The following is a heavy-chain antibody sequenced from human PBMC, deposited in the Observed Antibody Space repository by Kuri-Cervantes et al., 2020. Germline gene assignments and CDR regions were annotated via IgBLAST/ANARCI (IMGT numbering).Heavy chain of an antibody. CDR3: ATGALYSYGYEPAFDY. Sequence: ASVKVSCKASGYTFTGYYMHWVRQAPGQGLEWMGWINPNSGGTNYAQKFQGRVTMTRDTSISTAYMELSSLRSEDTAVYYCATGALYSYGYEPAFDYWGQGTLVTVSS. J-gene: IGHJ4*02. CDR2: INPNSGGT. D-gene: IGHD5-18*01. CDR1: GYTFTGYY. V-gene: IGHV1-2*02.